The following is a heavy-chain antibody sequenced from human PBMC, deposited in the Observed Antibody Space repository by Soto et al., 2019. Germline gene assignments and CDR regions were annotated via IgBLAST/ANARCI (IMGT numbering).Heavy chain of an antibody. V-gene: IGHV1-69*13. D-gene: IGHD5-12*01. CDR3: VRDPPSPTYTGFFFGYFDF. CDR2: FVPMFGSA. J-gene: IGHJ4*02. Sequence: SVKVSCKASGVNFTSIAFSWVRQAPGQGPEWMGGFVPMFGSANYAPNFYGRLTLSADESATTVYMELASLTSKDTAIYYCVRDPPSPTYTGFFFGYFDFWGQGTLVTVSS. CDR1: GVNFTSIA.